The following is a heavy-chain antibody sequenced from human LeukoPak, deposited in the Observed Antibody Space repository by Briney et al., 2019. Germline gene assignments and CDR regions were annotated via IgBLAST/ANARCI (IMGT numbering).Heavy chain of an antibody. Sequence: PSETLSLTCTVSGGSISSSSYYWGWIRQPPGKGLEWIGSIYYSGSTYYNPSLKSRVTISVDTSKNQFSLKLSSVTAADTAVYYCARQIPLWFGELLGWFDPWGQGTLVTVSS. V-gene: IGHV4-39*01. CDR1: GGSISSSSYY. J-gene: IGHJ5*02. D-gene: IGHD3-10*01. CDR3: ARQIPLWFGELLGWFDP. CDR2: IYYSGST.